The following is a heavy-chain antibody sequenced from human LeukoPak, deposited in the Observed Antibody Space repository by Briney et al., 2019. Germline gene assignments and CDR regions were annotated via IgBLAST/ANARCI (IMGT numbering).Heavy chain of an antibody. CDR2: ISSSGSAI. CDR1: GFPLSSYS. J-gene: IGHJ4*02. Sequence: GGSLRLSCAASGFPLSSYSINWVRQAPGKGLEWVSYISSSGSAIYYVDSVKGRFTVSRDNAKNSLLLQMSSPRAEDTAVYYCVRVKGSYFDYWGQGAMVTVSS. D-gene: IGHD2-15*01. CDR3: VRVKGSYFDY. V-gene: IGHV3-48*01.